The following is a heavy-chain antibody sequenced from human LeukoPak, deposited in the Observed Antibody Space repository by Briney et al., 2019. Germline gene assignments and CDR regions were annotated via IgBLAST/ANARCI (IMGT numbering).Heavy chain of an antibody. V-gene: IGHV4-38-2*02. CDR3: ARDLASCAGDCYSDGFDY. Sequence: SETLSLTCTVSGYSISSGYYWGWILQSPGKGLEWIGSIYHGGSTYYNPSLRSRVIVSVDTSKNHFSLKMSSVTAADTAVYYCARDLASCAGDCYSDGFDYWGQGALVTVSS. CDR2: IYHGGST. D-gene: IGHD2-21*02. CDR1: GYSISSGYY. J-gene: IGHJ4*02.